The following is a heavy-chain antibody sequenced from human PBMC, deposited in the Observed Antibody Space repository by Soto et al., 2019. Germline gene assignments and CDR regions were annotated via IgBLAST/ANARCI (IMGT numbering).Heavy chain of an antibody. Sequence: SETLSLTCTVSGGSISSYYWSWIRQPPGKGLEWIGYIYYSGSTNYNPSLKSRVTKSVDTSKNQFSLKMSSVTAADTAVYYCARGGTMVRGVTHYYYYYMDVWGKGTTVTVSS. D-gene: IGHD3-10*01. CDR1: GGSISSYY. CDR2: IYYSGST. CDR3: ARGGTMVRGVTHYYYYYMDV. V-gene: IGHV4-59*01. J-gene: IGHJ6*03.